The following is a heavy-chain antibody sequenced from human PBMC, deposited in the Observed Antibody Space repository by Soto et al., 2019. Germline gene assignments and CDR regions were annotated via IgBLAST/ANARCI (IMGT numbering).Heavy chain of an antibody. J-gene: IGHJ4*02. D-gene: IGHD6-19*01. Sequence: SETLSLTCTVSGGSISSYYWSWIRQPAGKGLEWIGRIYTSGSTNYNPSLKSRVTMSVDTSKNQFSLKLSSVTAADTAVYYCARDLTDSSGWYGGLDYYFDYWGQGTLVTVYS. V-gene: IGHV4-4*07. CDR1: GGSISSYY. CDR3: ARDLTDSSGWYGGLDYYFDY. CDR2: IYTSGST.